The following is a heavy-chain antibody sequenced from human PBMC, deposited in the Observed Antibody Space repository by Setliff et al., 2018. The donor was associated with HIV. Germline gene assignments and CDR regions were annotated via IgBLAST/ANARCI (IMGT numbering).Heavy chain of an antibody. V-gene: IGHV4-61*02. Sequence: SETLSLTCTVSNGSISSGTFYWSWIRQPAGKGLEWIGRIYTSGSTNYNPSLKSRVTMSVDTSKNQFSLGLNSVTAADTAVYYCARRGEDCSRTSCYAFDVWGQGAMVTVSS. D-gene: IGHD2-2*01. J-gene: IGHJ3*01. CDR1: NGSISSGTFY. CDR3: ARRGEDCSRTSCYAFDV. CDR2: IYTSGST.